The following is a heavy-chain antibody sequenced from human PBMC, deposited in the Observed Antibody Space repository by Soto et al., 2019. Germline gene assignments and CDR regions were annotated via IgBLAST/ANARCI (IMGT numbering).Heavy chain of an antibody. CDR1: GGTFIGYY. Sequence: PSETLSLTCAVYGGTFIGYYWSWIRQPPGKGLEWIGEINHSGSTNYNPSLKSRVTISVDTSKNQFSLKLSSVTAADTAVYYCARGRIVVVPAARNYFDYWGQGTLVTVSS. CDR2: INHSGST. D-gene: IGHD2-2*01. J-gene: IGHJ4*02. CDR3: ARGRIVVVPAARNYFDY. V-gene: IGHV4-34*01.